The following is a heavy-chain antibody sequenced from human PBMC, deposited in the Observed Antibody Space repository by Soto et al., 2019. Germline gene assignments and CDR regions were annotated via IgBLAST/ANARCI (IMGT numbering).Heavy chain of an antibody. D-gene: IGHD3-10*01. CDR3: ARMASSGSLNWFDP. V-gene: IGHV1-8*01. CDR1: GYTFTNYE. J-gene: IGHJ5*02. CDR2: MNPGSGNT. Sequence: ASVKVSCKASGYTFTNYEINWVRQATGQGLEWMGWMNPGSGNTGYAHKFQGRVTMTRNISISTSYMELSRLGSDDAAIYYCARMASSGSLNWFDPWGQGTLVTVSS.